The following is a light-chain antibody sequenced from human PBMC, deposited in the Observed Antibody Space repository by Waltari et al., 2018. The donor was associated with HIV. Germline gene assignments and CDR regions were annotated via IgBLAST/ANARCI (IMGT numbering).Light chain of an antibody. CDR3: QQTNSFPRT. Sequence: DIQLTQSTSSVSASLGDTVPITCRASQGISTWLAWYQQKPGKAPQLLIYGASNLQSGVPSRFSGSGSGTDFTLTIRSLQPEDFATYFCQQTNSFPRTFGQGTKLEI. CDR1: QGISTW. J-gene: IGKJ2*01. CDR2: GAS. V-gene: IGKV1-12*01.